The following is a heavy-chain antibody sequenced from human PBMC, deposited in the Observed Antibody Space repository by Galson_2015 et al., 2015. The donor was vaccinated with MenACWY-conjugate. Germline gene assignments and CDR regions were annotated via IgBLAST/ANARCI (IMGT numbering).Heavy chain of an antibody. CDR2: ITDSGGST. J-gene: IGHJ4*02. CDR1: GFTFSTYA. Sequence: SLRLSCAASGFTFSTYAMRWVRQAPGKGLEWVSSITDSGGSTYYADSVKGRFSISRDNSKNTLYLQMDSLRAEDTAVYYCARRTYSMDVWGQGTQVTVSS. D-gene: IGHD2/OR15-2a*01. CDR3: ARRTYSMDV. V-gene: IGHV3-23*01.